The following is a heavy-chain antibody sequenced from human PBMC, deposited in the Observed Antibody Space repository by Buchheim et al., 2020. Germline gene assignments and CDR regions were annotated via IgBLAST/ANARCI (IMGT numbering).Heavy chain of an antibody. V-gene: IGHV3-48*01. Sequence: EVQLVESGGGLVQPGGSLRLSCAASGFTFSSYSMNWVRQAPGKGLEWVSYISSSSSTIYYADSVKGRFTISRDNAKNSLYLKMNSLRAEDTAVYYCARVNTYYDILTGYYTNRFWFDPWGQGTL. CDR1: GFTFSSYS. D-gene: IGHD3-9*01. J-gene: IGHJ5*02. CDR3: ARVNTYYDILTGYYTNRFWFDP. CDR2: ISSSSSTI.